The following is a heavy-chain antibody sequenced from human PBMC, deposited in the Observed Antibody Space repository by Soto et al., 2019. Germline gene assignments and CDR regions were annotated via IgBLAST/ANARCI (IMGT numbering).Heavy chain of an antibody. CDR2: INHSGRT. J-gene: IGHJ5*02. CDR3: AKSYVGGIDP. CDR1: GGSFSDYY. D-gene: IGHD3-16*01. V-gene: IGHV4-34*01. Sequence: PSETLSLTCAVYGGSFSDYYWNWIRQPPGKGLEWIGEINHSGRTNYNPSLKSRVTISVDTSKNQFSLKLSSVTAADTAVYYCAKSYVGGIDPWGQGTLVTVSS.